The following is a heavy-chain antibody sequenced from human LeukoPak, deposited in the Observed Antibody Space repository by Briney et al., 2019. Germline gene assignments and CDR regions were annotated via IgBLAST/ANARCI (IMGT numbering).Heavy chain of an antibody. CDR3: ARETLGGRGYYYYGMDV. CDR1: GGTFISYA. D-gene: IGHD4-23*01. J-gene: IGHJ6*02. Sequence: SVKVSCKASGGTFISYAISWVRQAPGQGLEWMGGIIPIFGTANYAQKFQGRVTITADESTSTAYMELSSLRSEDTAVYYCARETLGGRGYYYYGMDVWDQGTTVTVSS. V-gene: IGHV1-69*13. CDR2: IIPIFGTA.